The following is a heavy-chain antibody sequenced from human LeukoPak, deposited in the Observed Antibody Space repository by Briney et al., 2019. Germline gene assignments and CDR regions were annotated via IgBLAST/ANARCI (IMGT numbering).Heavy chain of an antibody. CDR2: LYNSGST. CDR3: ARPKCADYDWPDWYFDL. D-gene: IGHD4-17*01. Sequence: PSETLSLTCSVSGGSIRTSYWIWIRQSPGKGLEGMGYLYNSGSTNYNPSFKSRATISVDMSKNQFFLNLTSLTAADTAVYYCARPKCADYDWPDWYFDLWGRGTLVTVSS. J-gene: IGHJ2*01. CDR1: GGSIRTSY. V-gene: IGHV4-59*01.